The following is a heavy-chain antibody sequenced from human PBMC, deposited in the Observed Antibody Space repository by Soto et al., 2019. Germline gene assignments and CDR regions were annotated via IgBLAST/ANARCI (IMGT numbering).Heavy chain of an antibody. CDR1: GFTFSSYG. CDR2: IWYDGSNK. CDR3: ARDEYCSGGSCPGSR. J-gene: IGHJ4*02. V-gene: IGHV3-33*01. Sequence: GGSLRLSCAASGFTFSSYGMHWVRQAPGKGLEWVAVIWYDGSNKYYADSVKGRFTISRDNSKNTLYLQMNSLRAEDTAVYYCARDEYCSGGSCPGSRWGQGTLVTVSS. D-gene: IGHD2-15*01.